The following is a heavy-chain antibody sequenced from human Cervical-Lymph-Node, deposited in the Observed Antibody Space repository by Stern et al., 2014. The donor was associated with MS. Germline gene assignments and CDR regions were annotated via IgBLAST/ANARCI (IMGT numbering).Heavy chain of an antibody. CDR2: INPNSGGT. J-gene: IGHJ3*02. Sequence: VQLVESGTEVKKPGASVRVSCMASGYTFTDYHLHWLRQAPGQGLEWMGWINPNSGGTNFEQKFQGRVTMTTDTSINTSYMELYRLRSDDTAVYYCARIAKTLVPSGAFDIWGQGTMVSVSS. V-gene: IGHV1-2*02. CDR1: GYTFTDYH. D-gene: IGHD2-2*01. CDR3: ARIAKTLVPSGAFDI.